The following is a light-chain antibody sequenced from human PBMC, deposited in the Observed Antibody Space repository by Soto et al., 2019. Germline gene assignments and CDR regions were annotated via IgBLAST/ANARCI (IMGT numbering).Light chain of an antibody. CDR2: GAS. CDR3: QQYFNWPLTWT. V-gene: IGKV3-15*01. CDR1: QSVRTN. J-gene: IGKJ1*01. Sequence: EVVLTQSPATLSVSAGGTVTLSCRASQSVRTNVAWYQQIPGQAPRLLVYGASTRATGVPARFTSSGSGIEFSLTISSLLSEDSAFYYCQQYFNWPLTWTFGPGTKVQIK.